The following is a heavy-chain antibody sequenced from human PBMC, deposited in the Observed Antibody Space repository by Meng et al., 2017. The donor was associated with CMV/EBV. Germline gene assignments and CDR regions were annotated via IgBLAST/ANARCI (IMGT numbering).Heavy chain of an antibody. V-gene: IGHV3-7*01. Sequence: GESLKISCAASGFTFSSYWMSWVRQAPGKGLEWVANIKQDGSEKYYVDSVKGRFTISRDNAKNSLYLQMNSLRAEDTAVYYCARDCSSTSCWGIWYYGMDVWGQGTTVTVSS. D-gene: IGHD2-2*01. CDR1: GFTFSSYW. CDR2: IKQDGSEK. J-gene: IGHJ6*02. CDR3: ARDCSSTSCWGIWYYGMDV.